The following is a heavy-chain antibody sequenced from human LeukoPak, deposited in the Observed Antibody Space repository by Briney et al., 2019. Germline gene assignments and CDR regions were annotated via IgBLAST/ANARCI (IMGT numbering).Heavy chain of an antibody. D-gene: IGHD2-2*01. CDR3: ARVKKGLGTSFDY. CDR2: IYYSGST. V-gene: IGHV4-59*01. J-gene: IGHJ4*02. Sequence: PSETLSLTCTVSSGSISSYYWTWIRQPPGKGLEWIGNIYYSGSTKYNPSLKSRVTISVDTSKNQFSLKLSSVTAADTAVYYCARVKKGLGTSFDYWGQGTLVTVPS. CDR1: SGSISSYY.